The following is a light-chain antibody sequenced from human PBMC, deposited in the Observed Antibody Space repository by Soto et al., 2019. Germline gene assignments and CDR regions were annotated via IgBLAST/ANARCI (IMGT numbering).Light chain of an antibody. J-gene: IGLJ1*01. CDR2: EVN. CDR3: CSFAGSNNLI. V-gene: IGLV2-23*02. CDR1: SGDIGTYNL. Sequence: QSVLTQPASVSGSPGQSIAISCTGTSGDIGTYNLVSWYQQHPGKAPKLMISEVNKRPSGVSDRFSGSKSGDTASLTISGLRTEDEADYYCCSFAGSNNLIFGTGTKVTVL.